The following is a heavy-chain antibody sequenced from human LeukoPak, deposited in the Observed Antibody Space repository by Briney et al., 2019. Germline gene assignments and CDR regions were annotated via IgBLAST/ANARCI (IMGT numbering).Heavy chain of an antibody. CDR2: ISGSGGST. Sequence: TGGSLRLSCAASGFTFSSYAMSWVRQAPGKGLEWVSAISGSGGSTYYADSVKGRFTISRDNSKNTLYLQMNSLRAEDTAVYYCAKTYYDFWSGYSYYFDYWGQGTLLTVSS. CDR1: GFTFSSYA. J-gene: IGHJ4*02. D-gene: IGHD3-3*01. CDR3: AKTYYDFWSGYSYYFDY. V-gene: IGHV3-23*01.